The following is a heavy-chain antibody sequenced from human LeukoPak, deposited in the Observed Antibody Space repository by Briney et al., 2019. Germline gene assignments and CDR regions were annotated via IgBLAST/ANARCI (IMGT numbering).Heavy chain of an antibody. CDR2: IYYSGTT. CDR1: GGSISSSSYY. CDR3: ARQASDYFYYYMDV. J-gene: IGHJ6*03. Sequence: SETLSLTCTVTGGSISSSSYYWGWIRQPPGKGLEWIGSIYYSGTTYYNPSLESRVTISEDTSKNQFSLMLRSVTAAGTAVYFCARQASDYFYYYMDVWGKGITVTVSS. V-gene: IGHV4-39*01.